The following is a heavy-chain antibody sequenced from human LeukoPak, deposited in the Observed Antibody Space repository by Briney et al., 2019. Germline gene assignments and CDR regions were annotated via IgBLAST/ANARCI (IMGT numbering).Heavy chain of an antibody. D-gene: IGHD3-10*01. CDR2: IYYSGST. J-gene: IGHJ4*02. CDR3: ASQERDTMVRGVITRIDY. Sequence: SETLSLTCTVSGGSISSSSYYWGWIRQPPGKRLEWIGSIYYSGSTYYNPSLKSRVTISVDTSKNQFSLKLSSVTAADTAVYYCASQERDTMVRGVITRIDYWGQGTLVTVSS. CDR1: GGSISSSSYY. V-gene: IGHV4-39*01.